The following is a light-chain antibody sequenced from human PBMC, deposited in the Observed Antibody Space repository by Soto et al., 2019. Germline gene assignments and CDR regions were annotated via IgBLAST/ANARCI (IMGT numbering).Light chain of an antibody. Sequence: VFPTSPATLSLSPGDRAPLCLRARQSVSSYLAWYQQKPGQAPRLLIYDAPNRATGIPARFSGSGSGTDFTLTINSLEPEDFAVYYCQQRSNWPSITFGQGTRLEIK. V-gene: IGKV3-11*01. J-gene: IGKJ5*01. CDR1: QSVSSY. CDR3: QQRSNWPSIT. CDR2: DAP.